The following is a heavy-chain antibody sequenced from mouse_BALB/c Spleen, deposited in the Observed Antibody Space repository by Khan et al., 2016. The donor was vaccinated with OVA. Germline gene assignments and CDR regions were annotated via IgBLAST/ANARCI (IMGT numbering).Heavy chain of an antibody. Sequence: EVELVESGGGLVKPGGSLKLSCAASGFTFSTYTMPWVRQSPEKRLEWIATISSDGDYTYYPDNVTGRFTISRDNANNTLYLQMSRLRSEDTAMYYGARSTYGNFAYWGQGTLVTVSA. D-gene: IGHD2-1*01. CDR2: ISSDGDYT. CDR3: ARSTYGNFAY. CDR1: GFTFSTYT. J-gene: IGHJ3*01. V-gene: IGHV5-9*04.